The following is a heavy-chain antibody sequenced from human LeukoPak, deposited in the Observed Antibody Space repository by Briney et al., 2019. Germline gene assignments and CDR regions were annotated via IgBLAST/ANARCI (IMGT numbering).Heavy chain of an antibody. J-gene: IGHJ3*02. CDR2: IQHDGSGQ. CDR1: GFMFSSYG. V-gene: IGHV3-30*02. Sequence: GGSLRLSCTASGFMFSSYGMHWVRQAPGKGLDWMAYIQHDGSGQFYADSVKGRFTISRDNSKNTVYLQINSLRVEDTALYYCAKFDTVMVNHDAFDIWGLGTMVTVSS. D-gene: IGHD5-18*01. CDR3: AKFDTVMVNHDAFDI.